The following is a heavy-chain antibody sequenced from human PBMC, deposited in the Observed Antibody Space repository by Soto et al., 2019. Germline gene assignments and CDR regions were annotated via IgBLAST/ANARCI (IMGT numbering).Heavy chain of an antibody. CDR1: GGTFSSYA. V-gene: IGHV1-69*13. D-gene: IGHD3-10*01. J-gene: IGHJ6*02. Sequence: EASVKVSCKASGGTFSSYAISWVRQAPGQGLEWKGGIIPIFGTANYAQKFQGRVTITADESTSTAYMELSSLRSEDTAVYYCARGNSRITMVRGVPTTPSAMDVWGQGTTVTVSS. CDR2: IIPIFGTA. CDR3: ARGNSRITMVRGVPTTPSAMDV.